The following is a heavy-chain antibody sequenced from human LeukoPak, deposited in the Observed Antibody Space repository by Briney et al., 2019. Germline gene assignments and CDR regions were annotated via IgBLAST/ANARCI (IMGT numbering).Heavy chain of an antibody. CDR1: AGSFSRYY. Sequence: PSQTLSLTCPVSAGSFSRYYWSWIRQPAGKGLEWVGYIYYSGSPTYNLSLKSRVTISVDASKSQFSLKLGSVSAADTPVYYCARGDDSSGYYYEGAFDIWGQGTMVTV. V-gene: IGHV4-59*01. D-gene: IGHD3-22*01. CDR3: ARGDDSSGYYYEGAFDI. CDR2: IYYSGSP. J-gene: IGHJ3*02.